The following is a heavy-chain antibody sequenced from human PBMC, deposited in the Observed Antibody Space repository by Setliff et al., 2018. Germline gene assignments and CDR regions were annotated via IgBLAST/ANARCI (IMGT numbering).Heavy chain of an antibody. V-gene: IGHV1-8*03. CDR2: MNPNSGNT. CDR3: AKVNNRFWSGYYPYYYAMDV. D-gene: IGHD3-3*01. Sequence: ASVKVSCKASGYTFTSYDINWVRQATGQGLEWMGWMNPNSGNTGYAQKFQGRVTITRNTSISTAYMELSSLGSEDTAVYYCAKVNNRFWSGYYPYYYAMDVWGQGTTVTVSS. J-gene: IGHJ6*02. CDR1: GYTFTSYD.